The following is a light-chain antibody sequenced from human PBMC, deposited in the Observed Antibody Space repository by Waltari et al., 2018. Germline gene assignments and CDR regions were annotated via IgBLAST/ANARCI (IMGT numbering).Light chain of an antibody. CDR1: QSVSRT. V-gene: IGKV3-20*01. CDR3: QHYVRLPVT. CDR2: GAS. J-gene: IGKJ1*01. Sequence: EIVLTQSPGTLSLSPGERATLSCRASQSVSRTLAWYQQKPGQAPRLLIYGASTRATCNPGRFKGGGSGTDFSLTISRLEPEDFAVYYCQHYVRLPVTFGQGTKVEIK.